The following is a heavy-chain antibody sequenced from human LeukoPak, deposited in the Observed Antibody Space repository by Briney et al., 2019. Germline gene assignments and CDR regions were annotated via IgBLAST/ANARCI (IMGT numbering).Heavy chain of an antibody. V-gene: IGHV3-74*01. J-gene: IGHJ6*02. CDR3: ARVRSGSSAGNYGMDV. Sequence: PGGSLRLSCAASGFTFSSYWMHWVRPAPGKGLVWVSRINSDGSSTNYADSVKGRFTISRDNAKNTLYLQMNSLRVEDTAVYYCARVRSGSSAGNYGMDVWGQGTTVTVSS. CDR1: GFTFSSYW. D-gene: IGHD1-26*01. CDR2: INSDGSST.